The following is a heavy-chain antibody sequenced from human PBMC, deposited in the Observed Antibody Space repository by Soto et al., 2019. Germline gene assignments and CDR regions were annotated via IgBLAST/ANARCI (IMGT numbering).Heavy chain of an antibody. J-gene: IGHJ4*02. V-gene: IGHV3-23*01. CDR2: INPSGGDT. CDR3: AKGANYCGIFDY. Sequence: EVQLLESGGGLVQPGGSLRLSCAASGFTFKTYAMSWVRQAPGKGLEWVSTINPSGGDTYYPDSVKGRFTISRDNSKDTLYLQMDSLRAGDTAVYYCAKGANYCGIFDYWGQGTLVTVSS. D-gene: IGHD3-10*01. CDR1: GFTFKTYA.